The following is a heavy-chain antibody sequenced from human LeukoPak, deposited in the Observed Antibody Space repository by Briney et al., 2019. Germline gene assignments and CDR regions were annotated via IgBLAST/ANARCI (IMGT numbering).Heavy chain of an antibody. CDR1: GFPFRIYS. CDR3: TTANYYDGSVLEY. J-gene: IGHJ4*02. V-gene: IGHV3-15*01. CDR2: LKSKTDGGAT. D-gene: IGHD3-22*01. Sequence: PGGSLRLSCAASGFPFRIYSMSWVRQAPGKGLEWVGRLKSKTDGGATDYAAPVKGRITISRDDSKNRLYLQMNSLKTEDTAVYYCTTANYYDGSVLEYWGQGTLVTVSS.